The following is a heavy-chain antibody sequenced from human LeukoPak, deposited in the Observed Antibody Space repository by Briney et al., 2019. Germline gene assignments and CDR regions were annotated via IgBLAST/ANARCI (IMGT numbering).Heavy chain of an antibody. Sequence: GGSLRLSCAASGFTFSSYAMSWVRQAPGKGLEWVSSVSGGGTNTYYADSVKGRFTISRDNSKNTLYLQLNSLRAEDTAVYYCAKRSATSAWYEPFDYWGQGTLVTVSS. CDR2: VSGGGTNT. CDR3: AKRSATSAWYEPFDY. V-gene: IGHV3-23*01. CDR1: GFTFSSYA. D-gene: IGHD6-19*01. J-gene: IGHJ4*02.